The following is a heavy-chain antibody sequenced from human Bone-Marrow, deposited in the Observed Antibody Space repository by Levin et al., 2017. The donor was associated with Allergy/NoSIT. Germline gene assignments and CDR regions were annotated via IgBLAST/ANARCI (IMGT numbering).Heavy chain of an antibody. V-gene: IGHV3-66*01. D-gene: IGHD7-27*01. CDR2: IYSSGST. Sequence: AGGSLRLSCAASGFTVSSTYMSWVRQAPGKGLEWVSVIYSSGSTYHADSVKGRFTISRDNSKNTLYLQMYSLRAEDTAVYYCARGNWGSRTVDYWGQGTLVTVSS. CDR3: ARGNWGSRTVDY. J-gene: IGHJ4*02. CDR1: GFTVSSTY.